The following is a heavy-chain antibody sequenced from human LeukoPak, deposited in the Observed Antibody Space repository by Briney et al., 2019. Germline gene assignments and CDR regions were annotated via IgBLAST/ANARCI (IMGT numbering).Heavy chain of an antibody. V-gene: IGHV4-59*01. CDR2: VYYSGST. CDR3: ARVVPDGYSDY. J-gene: IGHJ4*02. Sequence: SETLSLTCTVSGGSISYYYWSWIRQPPGKGLEWIGYVYYSGSTKYNPSLTSRLTISVDTSMNQFSLKRSSVTAADTAVYYCARVVPDGYSDYWGQGTLVTVSS. D-gene: IGHD5-24*01. CDR1: GGSISYYY.